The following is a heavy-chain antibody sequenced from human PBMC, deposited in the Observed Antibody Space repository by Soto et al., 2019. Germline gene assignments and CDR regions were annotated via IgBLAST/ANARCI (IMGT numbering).Heavy chain of an antibody. D-gene: IGHD2-15*01. CDR3: ARLRDCSGGSCYSGAFDI. J-gene: IGHJ3*02. V-gene: IGHV3-33*01. CDR1: GFTFSSYG. Sequence: PGGSLRLSCAASGFTFSSYGMHWVRQAPGKGLEWVAVIWYDGSNKYYADSVKGRFTISRDNSKNTLYLQMNSLRAEDTAVYYCARLRDCSGGSCYSGAFDIWGQGTMVTVSS. CDR2: IWYDGSNK.